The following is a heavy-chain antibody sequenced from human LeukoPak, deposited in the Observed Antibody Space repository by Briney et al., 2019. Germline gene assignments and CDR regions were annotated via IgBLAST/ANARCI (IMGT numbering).Heavy chain of an antibody. D-gene: IGHD3-16*01. Sequence: SETLSLTCTVSGGSISSTNYYWGWIRQPPGKGLEWIGSIYYSGSTYYNPSLKSRVTISVDTSKNQFSLKLSSVTAADMAVYYCAIESGGEVDYWGQGTLVTVSS. V-gene: IGHV4-39*02. CDR1: GGSISSTNYY. CDR2: IYYSGST. CDR3: AIESGGEVDY. J-gene: IGHJ4*02.